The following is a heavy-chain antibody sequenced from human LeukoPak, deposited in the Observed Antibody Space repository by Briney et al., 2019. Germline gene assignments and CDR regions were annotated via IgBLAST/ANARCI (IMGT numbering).Heavy chain of an antibody. Sequence: GGSLRLSCAASGFTFSSYAMSWVRQAPGKGLEWVSAISGSGGSTYYADSVKGRFTISRDNSKNTLYLQMSSLRAEDTAVYYCATAPRFLEWLSPFDYWGQGTLVTVSS. V-gene: IGHV3-23*01. CDR2: ISGSGGST. D-gene: IGHD3-3*01. J-gene: IGHJ4*02. CDR1: GFTFSSYA. CDR3: ATAPRFLEWLSPFDY.